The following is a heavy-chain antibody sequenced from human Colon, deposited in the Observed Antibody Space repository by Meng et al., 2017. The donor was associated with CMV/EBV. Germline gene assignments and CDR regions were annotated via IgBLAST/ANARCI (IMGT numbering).Heavy chain of an antibody. Sequence: KPSGYTFTGHYMHWVRQAPGQGLEWMGRINPNGGGTNYPQKFQGRVTVTRDTSISTAYMELSRLTSDDTAIYYCAREVEGVSSRYIDYWGQGTLVTVSS. J-gene: IGHJ4*02. V-gene: IGHV1-2*06. CDR3: AREVEGVSSRYIDY. CDR2: INPNGGGT. CDR1: GYTFTGHY. D-gene: IGHD6-13*01.